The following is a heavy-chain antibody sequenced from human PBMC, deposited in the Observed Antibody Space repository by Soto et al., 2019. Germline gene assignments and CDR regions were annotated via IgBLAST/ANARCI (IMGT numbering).Heavy chain of an antibody. CDR2: INAGHGDT. J-gene: IGHJ5*02. Sequence: ASVKVSCKASGYTFTNYAIHWVRRAPGQGLECMGWINAGHGDTQYSQKFQGRVTFTSDTSASTAYMELSSLRFEDTAVYFCARAPLYSNRWQGRFDPWGQGTLVTVSS. V-gene: IGHV1-3*01. CDR1: GYTFTNYA. D-gene: IGHD4-4*01. CDR3: ARAPLYSNRWQGRFDP.